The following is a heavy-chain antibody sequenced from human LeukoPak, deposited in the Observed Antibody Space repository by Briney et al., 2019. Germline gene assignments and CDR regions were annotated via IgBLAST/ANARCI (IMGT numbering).Heavy chain of an antibody. Sequence: PGGSLRLSCAASGFTFSSYEMNWVRQAPGKGLEWASYISSSGSTIYYADSVKGRFTISRDNAKNSLYLQMNSLRAEDTAVYYCAREDYYDSSPRAKNDYWGQGTLVTASS. D-gene: IGHD3-22*01. CDR1: GFTFSSYE. J-gene: IGHJ4*02. V-gene: IGHV3-48*03. CDR2: ISSSGSTI. CDR3: AREDYYDSSPRAKNDY.